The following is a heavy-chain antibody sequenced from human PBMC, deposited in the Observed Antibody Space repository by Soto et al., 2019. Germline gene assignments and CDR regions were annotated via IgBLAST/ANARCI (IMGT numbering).Heavy chain of an antibody. D-gene: IGHD3-22*01. CDR2: VSGSGSTT. J-gene: IGHJ4*02. V-gene: IGHV3-23*01. Sequence: EVQLLESEGGLVQPGGSLRLSCAASGFSFTTYAMGWVRQAPGKGLEWVSAVSGSGSTTYYADSVKGRFIISRNNAKTTAYLYMNSLRAEDTAVYYCARDPRYYDSGGYYDYWGQGTLVTVSS. CDR3: ARDPRYYDSGGYYDY. CDR1: GFSFTTYA.